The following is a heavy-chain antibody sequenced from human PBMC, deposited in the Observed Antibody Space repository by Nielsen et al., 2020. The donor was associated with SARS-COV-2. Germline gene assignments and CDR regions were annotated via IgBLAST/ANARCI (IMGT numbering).Heavy chain of an antibody. CDR1: GFTFSSYS. J-gene: IGHJ6*02. V-gene: IGHV3-48*01. CDR2: ISSSSSTI. Sequence: GESLKISCAASGFTFSSYSMNWVRQAPGEGLEWVSYISSSSSTIYYADSVKGRFTISRENSKNTLYLQMNSLRAEDTAVYYCASAASSSWKSATVWGQGTTVTVSS. CDR3: ASAASSSWKSATV. D-gene: IGHD3-22*01.